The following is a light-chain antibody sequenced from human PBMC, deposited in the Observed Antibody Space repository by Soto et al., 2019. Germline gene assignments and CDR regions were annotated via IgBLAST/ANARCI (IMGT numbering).Light chain of an antibody. V-gene: IGLV2-14*01. J-gene: IGLJ2*01. CDR2: DVS. CDR3: SSYTSSSTGV. Sequence: QSALTQPASVSGSPGQSITISCTGTSSDVGGYNYVSWYQQHPGKAPKLMIYDVSNRPSGVSNRFSGSKSGKTASLTISGLQAEDEADYYCSSYTSSSTGVFGGGTKVTVL. CDR1: SSDVGGYNY.